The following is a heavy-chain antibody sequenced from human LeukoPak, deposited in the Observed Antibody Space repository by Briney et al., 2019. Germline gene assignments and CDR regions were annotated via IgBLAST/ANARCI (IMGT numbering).Heavy chain of an antibody. D-gene: IGHD3-10*01. CDR2: IIPIFGTA. Sequence: SVKVSCKASGGTFSSYAISWVRRAPGQGLEWMGGIIPIFGTANYAQKFQGRVTITADESTSTAYMELSSLRSEDTAVYYCARDLSGSYSGGYFDYWGQGTLVTVSS. CDR3: ARDLSGSYSGGYFDY. CDR1: GGTFSSYA. V-gene: IGHV1-69*01. J-gene: IGHJ4*02.